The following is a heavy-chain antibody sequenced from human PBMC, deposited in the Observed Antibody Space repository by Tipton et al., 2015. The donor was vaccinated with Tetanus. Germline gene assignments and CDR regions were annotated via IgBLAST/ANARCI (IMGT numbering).Heavy chain of an antibody. CDR2: ISSSGLYK. CDR1: GFTFSTYT. D-gene: IGHD3-10*01. CDR3: ARDSDPTLVPRGAVPP. V-gene: IGHV3-21*01. Sequence: GSLRLSCTGSGFTFSTYTMNWIRQSPGRGLEWVSSISSSGLYKHYADSVKGRFTISRDNAKKSVYLQMNSLRANDTAVYYCARDSDPTLVPRGAVPPWGQGTLVTASS. J-gene: IGHJ5*02.